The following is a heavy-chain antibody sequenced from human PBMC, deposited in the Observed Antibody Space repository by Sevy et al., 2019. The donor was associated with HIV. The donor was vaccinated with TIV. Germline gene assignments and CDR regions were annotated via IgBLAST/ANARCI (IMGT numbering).Heavy chain of an antibody. V-gene: IGHV3-30-3*01. J-gene: IGHJ4*02. CDR1: GFTFSTYN. D-gene: IGHD2-15*01. CDR2: ISYDGSNK. CDR3: ARGSAGDSELGY. Sequence: GGSLRLSFAASGFTFSTYNIHWVRQAPGKGLEWVAVISYDGSNKYYADSVKGRFTISRDNSKNTLYLQMNNLRGNDTALYFCARGSAGDSELGYWGQGTLVTVSS.